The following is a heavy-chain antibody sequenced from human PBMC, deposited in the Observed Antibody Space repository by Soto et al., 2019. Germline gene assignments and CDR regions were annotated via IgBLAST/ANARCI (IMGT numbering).Heavy chain of an antibody. D-gene: IGHD6-13*01. J-gene: IGHJ6*02. CDR3: ARAGISSPPLYYYYGMDV. CDR1: GGTFSSYA. CDR2: IIPIFGTA. Sequence: ASVKVSCKASGGTFSSYAISWVRQAPGQGLEWMGGIIPIFGTANYAQKFQGRVTITADKSTSTAYMELSSLRSEDTAVYYCARAGISSPPLYYYYGMDVWGQGTTVTVSS. V-gene: IGHV1-69*06.